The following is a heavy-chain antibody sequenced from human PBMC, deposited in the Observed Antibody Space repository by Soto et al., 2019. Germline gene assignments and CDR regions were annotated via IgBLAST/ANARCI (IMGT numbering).Heavy chain of an antibody. J-gene: IGHJ4*02. V-gene: IGHV3-53*01. CDR3: ARGLGRAYYDSSGYFHLDY. CDR1: GFTVSSNY. Sequence: ESLRLSCAASGFTVSSNYMSWVRQGPGKGLEWVSVIYSGGITYFADSVKGRFTISRDNSKNTLYLQMNSLRAEDTAVYYCARGLGRAYYDSSGYFHLDYWGQGTLVTVSS. CDR2: IYSGGIT. D-gene: IGHD3-22*01.